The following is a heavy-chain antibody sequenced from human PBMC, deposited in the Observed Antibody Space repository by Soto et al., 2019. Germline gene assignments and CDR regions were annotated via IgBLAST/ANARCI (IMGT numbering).Heavy chain of an antibody. CDR1: GYTFTSYG. V-gene: IGHV1-18*01. CDR3: ARGSSDYDFWSGFYYYYMDV. J-gene: IGHJ6*03. CDR2: ISAYNGNT. Sequence: GASVKVSWKASGYTFTSYGISWVRQAPGQGLEWMGWISAYNGNTNYAQKLQGRVTMTTDTSTSTAYMELRSLRSDDTAVYYCARGSSDYDFWSGFYYYYMDVWGKGTTVTVSS. D-gene: IGHD3-3*01.